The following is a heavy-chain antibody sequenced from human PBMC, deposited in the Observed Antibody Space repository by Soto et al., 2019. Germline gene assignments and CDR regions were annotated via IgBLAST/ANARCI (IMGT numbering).Heavy chain of an antibody. CDR3: AHRWGYYFCSGSYDRSYNWFDP. Sequence: SGPRGEPTQTLTLTCTFSGFSLSTSGVGVGWIRQPPGKALEWLALIYWNDDKRYSPSLKSRLTLTKDTSKNQGVLTMTNMGPVGTGTYYCAHRWGYYFCSGSYDRSYNWFDPWGQGTLVTVSS. D-gene: IGHD3-10*01. CDR2: IYWNDDK. J-gene: IGHJ5*02. CDR1: GFSLSTSGVG. V-gene: IGHV2-5*01.